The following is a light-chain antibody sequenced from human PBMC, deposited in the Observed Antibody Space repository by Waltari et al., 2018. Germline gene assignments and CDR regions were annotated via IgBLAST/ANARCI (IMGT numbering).Light chain of an antibody. CDR3: QSADTTWV. V-gene: IGLV3-25*03. J-gene: IGLJ3*02. CDR2: KDS. CDR1: TLPKNY. Sequence: SYELTQPPSVSVSPGQTARITCSGDTLPKNYAYWYQQKPGQAPVVVIYKDSERPTGNPERFSGSSSGTTVTLTISRVQAEDEADYYCQSADTTWVFGGGTKLTVL.